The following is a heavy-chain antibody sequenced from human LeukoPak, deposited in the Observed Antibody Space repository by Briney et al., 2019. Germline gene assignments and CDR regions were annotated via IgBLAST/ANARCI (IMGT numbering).Heavy chain of an antibody. CDR2: ISGSGGST. Sequence: GGSLRLSCAASGFTFSSYAMSWVRQAPGKGLEGVSAISGSGGSTYYADSVKGRFTISRDNSKNTLYLQMNSLRAEDTAVYYCAKDESSGYYVGAFDIWGQGTMVTVSS. V-gene: IGHV3-23*01. CDR1: GFTFSSYA. J-gene: IGHJ3*02. D-gene: IGHD3-22*01. CDR3: AKDESSGYYVGAFDI.